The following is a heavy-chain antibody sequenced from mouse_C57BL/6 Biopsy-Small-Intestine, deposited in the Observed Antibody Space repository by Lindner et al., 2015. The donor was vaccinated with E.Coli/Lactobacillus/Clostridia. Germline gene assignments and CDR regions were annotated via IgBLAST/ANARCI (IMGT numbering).Heavy chain of an antibody. CDR1: GYSFTNSY. CDR2: INSGSGTR. J-gene: IGHJ1*01. Sequence: SVKVSCKASGYSFTNSYIHWVRLAPGQGPEWMGIINSGSGTRTYTQKFQGRVTMTRDTSTSTVYMELSSLTSEDTAVYFCARDVGPQRVSYRHYYYGLDVWGQGTTVTVSS. CDR3: ARDVGPQRVSYRHYYYGLDV. V-gene: IGHV1-84*02. D-gene: IGHD1-1*01.